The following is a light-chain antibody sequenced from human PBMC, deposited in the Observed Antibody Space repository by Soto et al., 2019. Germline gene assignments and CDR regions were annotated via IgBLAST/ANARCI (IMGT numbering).Light chain of an antibody. CDR1: SRDVGGFNF. Sequence: QSALTQPASVSGSPGQSITISCSGTSRDVGGFNFVSWYQHHPGKAPKLMIYGVTNRPSGVSDRFSGSKSGNTASLTISGLQAEDEADYYCSSYTSSSTLVFGSGTKVTV. J-gene: IGLJ1*01. V-gene: IGLV2-14*03. CDR2: GVT. CDR3: SSYTSSSTLV.